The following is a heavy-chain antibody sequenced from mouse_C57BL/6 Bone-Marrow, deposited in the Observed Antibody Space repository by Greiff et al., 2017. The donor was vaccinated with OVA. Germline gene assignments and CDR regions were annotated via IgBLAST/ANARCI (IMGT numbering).Heavy chain of an antibody. V-gene: IGHV1-26*01. CDR3: AKSYDGSAWFAD. Sequence: SGPELVKPGASVKISCKASGYTFTDYYMNWVKQSHGKSLEWIGDINPNNGGTSYNQKFKGKATLTVDKSSSTAYMELRSLTSEDSAVYYCAKSYDGSAWFADWGQGTLVTVSA. CDR2: INPNNGGT. J-gene: IGHJ3*01. CDR1: GYTFTDYY. D-gene: IGHD2-3*01.